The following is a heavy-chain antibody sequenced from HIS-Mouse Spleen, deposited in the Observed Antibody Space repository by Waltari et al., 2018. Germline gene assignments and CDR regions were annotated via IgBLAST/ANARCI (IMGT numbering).Heavy chain of an antibody. J-gene: IGHJ4*02. Sequence: QVQLVESGGGVVQPGRSLRLSCAASGFTFGRYGMHWVRQAAGKGLGWVAVIWYDGSNKYYADSVKGRFTISRDNSKNTLYLQMNSLRAEDTAVYYCAKGGLMVYAIGDYWGQGTLVTVSS. V-gene: IGHV3-33*06. CDR3: AKGGLMVYAIGDY. CDR2: IWYDGSNK. D-gene: IGHD2-8*01. CDR1: GFTFGRYG.